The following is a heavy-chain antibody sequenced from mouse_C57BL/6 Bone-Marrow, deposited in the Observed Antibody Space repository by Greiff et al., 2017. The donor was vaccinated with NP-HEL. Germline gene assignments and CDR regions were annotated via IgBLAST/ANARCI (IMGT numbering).Heavy chain of an antibody. Sequence: VQLQQPGAELVRPGSSVKLSCKASGYTFTSYWMDWVKQRPGQGLEWIGNIYPSDSETHYNQKFKDKATLTVDKSSSTAYMQLSSLTSEDSAVYYCARPGSSYHWYFDVWGTGTTVTVSS. CDR1: GYTFTSYW. D-gene: IGHD1-1*01. V-gene: IGHV1-61*01. J-gene: IGHJ1*03. CDR2: IYPSDSET. CDR3: ARPGSSYHWYFDV.